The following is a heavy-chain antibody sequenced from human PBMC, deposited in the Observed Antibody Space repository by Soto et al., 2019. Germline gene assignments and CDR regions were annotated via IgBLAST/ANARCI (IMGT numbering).Heavy chain of an antibody. Sequence: GGSLRLSCAASGFTFSSYSMNWVRQAPGKGLEWVSSISSSSSYIYYADSVKGRFTISRDNAKNSLYLQMNSLRAEDTAVYYCARTEEVRGILDVWGQGTTVTVSS. D-gene: IGHD3-10*01. CDR1: GFTFSSYS. CDR3: ARTEEVRGILDV. V-gene: IGHV3-21*01. J-gene: IGHJ6*02. CDR2: ISSSSSYI.